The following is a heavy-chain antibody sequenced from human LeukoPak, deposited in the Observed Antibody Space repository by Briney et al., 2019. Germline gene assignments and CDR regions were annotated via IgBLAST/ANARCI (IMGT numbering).Heavy chain of an antibody. V-gene: IGHV3-21*01. CDR3: AGDFAPRSDDYGDYGGAFDI. D-gene: IGHD4-17*01. J-gene: IGHJ3*02. Sequence: GGSLRLSCAASGFTFSSYSMNWVRQAPGKGLEWVSSISSSSSYIYYADSVKGRFTISRDNAKNSLYLQMNSLRAEDTAVYYCAGDFAPRSDDYGDYGGAFDIWGQGTMVTVSS. CDR2: ISSSSSYI. CDR1: GFTFSSYS.